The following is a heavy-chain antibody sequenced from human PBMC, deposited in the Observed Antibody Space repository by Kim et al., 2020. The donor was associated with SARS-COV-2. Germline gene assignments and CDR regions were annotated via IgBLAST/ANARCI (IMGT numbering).Heavy chain of an antibody. D-gene: IGHD3-22*01. Sequence: ASVKVSCKASGYTFTSYGISWVRQAPGQGLEWMGWISAYNGNTNYAQKLQGRVTMTTDTSTSTAYMELRSLRSDDTAVYYCARGNYDSSGYYYYYYGMDVWGQGTTVTVSS. V-gene: IGHV1-18*04. CDR3: ARGNYDSSGYYYYYYGMDV. CDR1: GYTFTSYG. J-gene: IGHJ6*02. CDR2: ISAYNGNT.